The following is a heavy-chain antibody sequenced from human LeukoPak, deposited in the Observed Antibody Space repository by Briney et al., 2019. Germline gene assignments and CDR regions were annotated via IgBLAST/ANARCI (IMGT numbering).Heavy chain of an antibody. CDR2: IYTSGST. V-gene: IGHV4-4*07. CDR3: ARLMPGDYYYYYYGMDV. CDR1: GGSISSYY. D-gene: IGHD4-17*01. Sequence: SETLSLTCTVSGGSISSYYWSWIRQPAGKGLEWIGRIYTSGSTNYNPSLKSRVTISVDTSKNQFSLKLSSVTAADTAVYYCARLMPGDYYYYYYGMDVWGQGTTVTVSS. J-gene: IGHJ6*02.